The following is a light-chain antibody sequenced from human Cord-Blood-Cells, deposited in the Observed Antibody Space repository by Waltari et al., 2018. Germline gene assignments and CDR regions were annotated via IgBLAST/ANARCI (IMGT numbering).Light chain of an antibody. CDR1: SSDVGSYNL. Sequence: QSALTQPASVSGSPGQSITISCTGTSSDVGSYNLVSWYQQHPGKAPKPMLYEGSKRPSGVSNRFSGSKSGNTASLTISGLQAGDEADYYCCSYAGSSTSWVFGGGTKLTVL. CDR2: EGS. CDR3: CSYAGSSTSWV. J-gene: IGLJ3*02. V-gene: IGLV2-23*01.